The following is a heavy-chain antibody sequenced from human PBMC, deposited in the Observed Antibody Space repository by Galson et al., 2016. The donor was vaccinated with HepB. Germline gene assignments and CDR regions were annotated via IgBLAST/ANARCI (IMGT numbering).Heavy chain of an antibody. V-gene: IGHV3-23*01. Sequence: SLRLSCAASGFTLRSFAMNWVRQAPGKGLEWVSSISEYGDTTDYADSVRGRFTISRDNPKNTPYLQMDGLRVEDTAVYYCAKQFVDVWGQGTTVTVSS. CDR1: GFTLRSFA. D-gene: IGHD3-16*01. CDR2: ISEYGDTT. CDR3: AKQFVDV. J-gene: IGHJ6*02.